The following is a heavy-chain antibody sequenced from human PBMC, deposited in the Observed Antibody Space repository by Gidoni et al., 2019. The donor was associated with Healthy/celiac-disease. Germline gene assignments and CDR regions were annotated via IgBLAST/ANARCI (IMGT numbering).Heavy chain of an antibody. V-gene: IGHV3-23*01. D-gene: IGHD6-19*01. J-gene: IGHJ6*03. CDR2: ISGSGGST. CDR3: AKGGIAVAGPLGYYYYMDV. CDR1: CFTFSSSA. Sequence: EVQLFESGGGLVLPGGSLRLSCAASCFTFSSSALSWVRQAPGKGLEWVSAISGSGGSTYYADSVKGRFTISRDNSKNTLYLQMNSLRAEDTAVYYCAKGGIAVAGPLGYYYYMDVWGKGTTVTVSS.